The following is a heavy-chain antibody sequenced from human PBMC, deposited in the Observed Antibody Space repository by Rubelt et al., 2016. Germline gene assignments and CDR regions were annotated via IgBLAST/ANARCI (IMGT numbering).Heavy chain of an antibody. V-gene: IGHV7-4-1*02. CDR2: INTNTGNP. D-gene: IGHD1-26*01. CDR3: ASEESFVSVGATAAFDI. J-gene: IGHJ3*02. Sequence: VRQAPGQGLEWMGWINTNTGNPTYAQGFTGRFVFSLDTSVSTAYLQISSLKAEDTAVYYCASEESFVSVGATAAFDIWGQGTMVTVSS.